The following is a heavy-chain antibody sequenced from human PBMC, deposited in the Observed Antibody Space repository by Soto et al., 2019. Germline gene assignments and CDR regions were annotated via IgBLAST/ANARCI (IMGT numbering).Heavy chain of an antibody. J-gene: IGHJ3*02. CDR1: GFTFSTYW. Sequence: GGSLRLSCAAFGFTFSTYWMHWVRQAPGKGLVWVSRIMSDGSSTNYADSVRGRFTVSRDNARNTLYLHIHSLRAEDTGLYYCARAKGNSGAFDIWGQGTMVTVSS. CDR3: ARAKGNSGAFDI. V-gene: IGHV3-74*01. D-gene: IGHD4-4*01. CDR2: IMSDGSST.